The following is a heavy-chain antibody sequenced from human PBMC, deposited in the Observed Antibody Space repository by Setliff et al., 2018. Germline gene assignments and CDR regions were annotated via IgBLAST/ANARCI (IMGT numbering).Heavy chain of an antibody. Sequence: GGSLRLSCAASGFTFSSYSMNWVRQAPGKGLEWVSYISSSSSSYTNYADSVKGRFTISRDNAKNSLYLQMNSLRAEDTAVYYCARDAPTGDYNFWSGYHPGFDYWGQGTLVTVSS. CDR2: ISSSSSSYT. CDR1: GFTFSSYS. J-gene: IGHJ4*02. V-gene: IGHV3-21*05. D-gene: IGHD3-3*01. CDR3: ARDAPTGDYNFWSGYHPGFDY.